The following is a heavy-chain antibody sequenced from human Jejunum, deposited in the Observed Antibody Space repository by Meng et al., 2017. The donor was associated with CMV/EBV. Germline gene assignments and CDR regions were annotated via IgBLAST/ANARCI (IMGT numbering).Heavy chain of an antibody. J-gene: IGHJ6*02. CDR3: ARDRDFLSQNGYYDMDV. CDR2: VSWNSGSL. CDR1: FDNYV. V-gene: IGHV3-9*01. Sequence: FDNYVKDWDRELPGKVLESVSGVSWNSGSLGYAGSVKGRFTISRDNAKNSLYLQMNSLRAEDTAVYYCARDRDFLSQNGYYDMDVWGQGTTVTVSS. D-gene: IGHD2/OR15-2a*01.